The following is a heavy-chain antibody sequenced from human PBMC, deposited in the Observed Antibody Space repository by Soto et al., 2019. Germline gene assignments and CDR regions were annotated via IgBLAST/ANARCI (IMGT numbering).Heavy chain of an antibody. V-gene: IGHV3-11*01. D-gene: IGHD2-8*01. CDR3: ATGLKDTSNRPSFDS. CDR1: GFNFSDYY. CDR2: ILSLESHK. Sequence: GGSLRLSCSGFGFNFSDYYMNWIRQSPVKGLEWVSSILSLESHKYYAASVMGRFSVSRDNAKRSLFLQMNNLRAEDTGIYFCATGLKDTSNRPSFDSWGPGTPVTVSS. J-gene: IGHJ4*02.